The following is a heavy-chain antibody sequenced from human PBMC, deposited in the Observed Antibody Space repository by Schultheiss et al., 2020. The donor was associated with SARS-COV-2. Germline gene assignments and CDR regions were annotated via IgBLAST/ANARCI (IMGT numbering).Heavy chain of an antibody. V-gene: IGHV4-38-2*02. CDR3: ARDLYGMDV. CDR1: GYSISSGYY. Sequence: SETLSLTCAVSGYSISSGYYWGWIRQPPGKGLQWIGGIYHSGSTLYNPSLKSRITMSVDTSKNHFSLKMRSVTAADTAVYFCARDLYGMDVWGQGTTVTVSS. J-gene: IGHJ6*02. CDR2: IYHSGST.